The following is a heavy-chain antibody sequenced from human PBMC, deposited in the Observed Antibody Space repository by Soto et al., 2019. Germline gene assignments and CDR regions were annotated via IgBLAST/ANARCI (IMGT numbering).Heavy chain of an antibody. J-gene: IGHJ3*02. CDR1: GYTFTSYG. CDR3: ARDDYCDSSGLNAVDI. Sequence: QVQLVQSGAEVKKPGASVKVSCKASGYTFTSYGISWVRQAPGQGLEWMGWISAYNGNTNYAQKLQGRVTMTTDTYTSKAYMELRSLRSDDPAVYYCARDDYCDSSGLNAVDILGQGKMGTVSS. D-gene: IGHD3-22*01. V-gene: IGHV1-18*01. CDR2: ISAYNGNT.